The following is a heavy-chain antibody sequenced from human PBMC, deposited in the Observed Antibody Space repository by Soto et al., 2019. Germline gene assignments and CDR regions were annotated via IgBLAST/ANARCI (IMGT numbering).Heavy chain of an antibody. V-gene: IGHV3-30*18. Sequence: PGGSLRLSCAASGFTFSSYGMHWVRQAPGKGLEWVAVISYDGSNKYYADSVKGRFTISRDNSKNTLYLQMNSLRAEDTAVYYCAKDRREFAYSDRSGYYSPIDCWGQGTRVTVSS. D-gene: IGHD3-22*01. CDR3: AKDRREFAYSDRSGYYSPIDC. J-gene: IGHJ4*02. CDR1: GFTFSSYG. CDR2: ISYDGSNK.